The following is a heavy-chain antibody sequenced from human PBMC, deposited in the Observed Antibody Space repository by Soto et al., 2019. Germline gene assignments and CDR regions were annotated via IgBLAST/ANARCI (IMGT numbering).Heavy chain of an antibody. Sequence: SETLSLTCAVYGGSFSGYYWSWIRQPPGKGLELIGEINHSGITNHNTALKSRATMSVDTSKNQFSLKLRSVTAADTAVYYCARGVSVTLAVQGGAPDKNYFDSWSQGTLVTVSS. CDR2: INHSGIT. CDR3: ARGVSVTLAVQGGAPDKNYFDS. V-gene: IGHV4-34*04. J-gene: IGHJ4*02. CDR1: GGSFSGYY. D-gene: IGHD1-26*01.